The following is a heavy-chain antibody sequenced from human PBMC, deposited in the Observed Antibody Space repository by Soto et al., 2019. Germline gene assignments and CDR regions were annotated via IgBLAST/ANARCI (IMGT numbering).Heavy chain of an antibody. CDR3: ARAYLKAAGSGYFDY. CDR2: IYYSGSP. D-gene: IGHD3-10*01. V-gene: IGHV4-31*03. CDR1: GGSISSGAYF. Sequence: QMQLQESGPGLVKPSQTLSLTCTVSGGSISSGAYFWSWIRQHPGKGLEWIGNIYYSGSPHYNPSLKSRVSILGDTSKNQVSLKLSSVTAADTAVYYCARAYLKAAGSGYFDYWGQGTLVTVSS. J-gene: IGHJ4*02.